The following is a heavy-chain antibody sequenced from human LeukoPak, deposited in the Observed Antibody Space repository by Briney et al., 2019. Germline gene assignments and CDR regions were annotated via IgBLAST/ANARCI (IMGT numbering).Heavy chain of an antibody. Sequence: SGTLSLTCTVSGGSISSGGYYWSWIRQPPGKGLEWIGYIYHSGSTYYNPSLKSRVTISVDRSKNQFSLKLSSVTAADTAVYYGARDGHGDFQGFDYWGQEPRFTVSS. J-gene: IGHJ4*02. CDR1: GGSISSGGYY. CDR3: ARDGHGDFQGFDY. CDR2: IYHSGST. V-gene: IGHV4-30-2*01. D-gene: IGHD4-17*01.